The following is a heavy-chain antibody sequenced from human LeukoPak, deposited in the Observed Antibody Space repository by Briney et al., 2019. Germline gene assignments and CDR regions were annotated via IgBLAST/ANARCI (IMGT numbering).Heavy chain of an antibody. Sequence: PSETLSLTCAVYGGSFSGYYWSWIRQPPGKGLEWIGEINHSGSTNYNPSLTSRVTISVDTSKNQFSLKLSSVTAADTAVYYCARRVAYYYGSGSRVAQYYYYMDVWGKGTTVTISS. CDR2: INHSGST. CDR3: ARRVAYYYGSGSRVAQYYYYMDV. V-gene: IGHV4-34*01. J-gene: IGHJ6*03. CDR1: GGSFSGYY. D-gene: IGHD3-10*01.